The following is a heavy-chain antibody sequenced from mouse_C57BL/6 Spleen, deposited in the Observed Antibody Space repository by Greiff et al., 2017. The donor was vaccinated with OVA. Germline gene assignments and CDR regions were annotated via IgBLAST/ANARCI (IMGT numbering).Heavy chain of an antibody. CDR2: INYDGSST. Sequence: DVQLVESEGGLVQPGSSMKLSCTASGFTFSDYYMAWVRQVPEKGLEWVANINYDGSSTYYLDSLKSRFIISRDNAKNILYLQMSSLKSEDTATYYCARAGYGYDNYAMDYWGQGTSVTVSS. J-gene: IGHJ4*01. CDR3: ARAGYGYDNYAMDY. D-gene: IGHD2-2*01. V-gene: IGHV5-16*01. CDR1: GFTFSDYY.